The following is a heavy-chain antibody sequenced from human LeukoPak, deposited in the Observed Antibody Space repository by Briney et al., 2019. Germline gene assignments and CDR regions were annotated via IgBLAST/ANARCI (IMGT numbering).Heavy chain of an antibody. CDR1: GGSISSYY. J-gene: IGHJ6*02. V-gene: IGHV4-4*07. CDR3: ARDGFYCSGGSCYSYYYYGMDV. CDR2: IYTSGST. D-gene: IGHD2-15*01. Sequence: SETLSLTCTVSGGSISSYYWSWIRQPAGKGLEWIGRIYTSGSTNYNPSLKSRVTMSVDTSKNQFSLKLSSVTAADTAVYYCARDGFYCSGGSCYSYYYYGMDVWGQGTTVTVSS.